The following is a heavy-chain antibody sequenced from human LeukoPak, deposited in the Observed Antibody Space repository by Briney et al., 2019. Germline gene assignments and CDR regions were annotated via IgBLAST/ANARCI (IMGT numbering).Heavy chain of an antibody. CDR3: ARESYGSSGYPTERHAFDI. CDR2: IYSGGST. J-gene: IGHJ3*02. Sequence: GGSLRLSCAASGFTVSSNYMSWVRQAPGKGLEWVSVIYSGGSTYYADSVKGRFTISRDNSKNTLYLQMNSLRAEDTAVYYCARESYGSSGYPTERHAFDIWGQGTMVTVSS. V-gene: IGHV3-53*01. CDR1: GFTVSSNY. D-gene: IGHD3-22*01.